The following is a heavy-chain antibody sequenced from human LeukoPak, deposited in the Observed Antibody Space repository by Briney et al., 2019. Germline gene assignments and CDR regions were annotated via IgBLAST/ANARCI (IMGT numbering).Heavy chain of an antibody. J-gene: IGHJ6*02. V-gene: IGHV3-23*01. D-gene: IGHD3-16*01. CDR2: ISGSGGST. CDR3: AKLFYTASVYYYYGMDA. CDR1: GFTLSSYA. Sequence: PGGSLRLSCAASGFTLSSYAMSWVRQAPGKGLECVSAISGSGGSTYYADSVKGRFTLSRDNSKSTLYLQMNSLRAEDTAVYYCAKLFYTASVYYYYGMDAWGQGTTVTVSS.